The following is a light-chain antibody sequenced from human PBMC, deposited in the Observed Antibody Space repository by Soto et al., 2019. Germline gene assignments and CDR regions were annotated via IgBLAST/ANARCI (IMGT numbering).Light chain of an antibody. Sequence: QSVLTQPPSVSGAPGQTITISCSGTSSNIGAGYAVHWYQHLPGTAPKLLIFDNTDRPSGVPDRFSGSRSGASASLAIAGLQADDEFDYYCQSSDSRPYTSYVFGSGTNVTVL. V-gene: IGLV1-40*01. J-gene: IGLJ1*01. CDR2: DNT. CDR1: SSNIGAGYA. CDR3: QSSDSRPYTSYV.